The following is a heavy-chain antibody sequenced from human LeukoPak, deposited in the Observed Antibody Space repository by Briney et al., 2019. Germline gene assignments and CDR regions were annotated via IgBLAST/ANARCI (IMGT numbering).Heavy chain of an antibody. CDR2: IFYGGST. J-gene: IGHJ4*02. Sequence: SETLSLTCTVSGGSISSHYWSWIRQPPGKGLERIGHIFYGGSTNYNPSLKSRVTISVDTSKNQFSLKLASVTAADTAFYFCARHVDQWLGIDHWGQGTLVTVSS. D-gene: IGHD6-19*01. CDR1: GGSISSHY. CDR3: ARHVDQWLGIDH. V-gene: IGHV4-59*08.